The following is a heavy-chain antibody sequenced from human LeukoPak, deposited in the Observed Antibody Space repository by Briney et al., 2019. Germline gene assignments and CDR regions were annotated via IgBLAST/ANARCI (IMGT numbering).Heavy chain of an antibody. CDR2: ISGSGGST. Sequence: GGSLRLSCAASGFTFSSYAMSWVRQAPGKGLEWVSAISGSGGSTYYADSVKGRFTISRDNPKNTLYLQMNSLRAEDTAVYYCAKGPNRVVVTNIDYWGQGTLVTVSS. J-gene: IGHJ4*02. CDR3: AKGPNRVVVTNIDY. D-gene: IGHD2-21*02. CDR1: GFTFSSYA. V-gene: IGHV3-23*01.